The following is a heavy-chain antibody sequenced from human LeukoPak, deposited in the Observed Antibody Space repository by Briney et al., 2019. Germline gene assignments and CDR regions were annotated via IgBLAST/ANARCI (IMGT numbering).Heavy chain of an antibody. D-gene: IGHD3-9*01. CDR3: TTEGGDYDILTGYFEYFDY. Sequence: PGGSLSLSCAASGFTFSNAWMSWVRQAPGKGLEWVGRIKSKTDGGTTDYAAPVKGRFTISRDDSKKTLYLQMNSLKTEDTAVYYCTTEGGDYDILTGYFEYFDYWGQGTLVTVSS. V-gene: IGHV3-15*01. CDR2: IKSKTDGGTT. J-gene: IGHJ4*02. CDR1: GFTFSNAW.